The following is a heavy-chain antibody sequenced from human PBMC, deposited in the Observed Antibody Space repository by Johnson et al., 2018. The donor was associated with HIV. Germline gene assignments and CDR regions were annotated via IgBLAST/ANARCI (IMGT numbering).Heavy chain of an antibody. CDR3: ARGRRPWELHGFNAFDT. D-gene: IGHD1-26*01. J-gene: IGHJ3*02. V-gene: IGHV3-30*04. CDR1: RFTFSSIA. Sequence: QVQLVESGGGVVQPGRSLRLSCAASRFTFSSIAMHWVRKAPGKGLAWVAVISYDASNKSYADSVKGRFTISRDNSKNTLYLQMNSLRVEDTDVYHCARGRRPWELHGFNAFDTWGQGTMVIVSS. CDR2: ISYDASNK.